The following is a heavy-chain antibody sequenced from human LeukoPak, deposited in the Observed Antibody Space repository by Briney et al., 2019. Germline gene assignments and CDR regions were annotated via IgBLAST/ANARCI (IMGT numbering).Heavy chain of an antibody. Sequence: PGGSLRLSCAASGFTFDDYAMHWVRQAPGKGLEWVSGISWNSGSIGYADSVKGRFTISRDNAKNFLYLQMNSLRAEDTALYYCAKAPSSGWYDYWGQGTLVTVSS. J-gene: IGHJ4*02. D-gene: IGHD6-19*01. CDR1: GFTFDDYA. CDR3: AKAPSSGWYDY. CDR2: ISWNSGSI. V-gene: IGHV3-9*01.